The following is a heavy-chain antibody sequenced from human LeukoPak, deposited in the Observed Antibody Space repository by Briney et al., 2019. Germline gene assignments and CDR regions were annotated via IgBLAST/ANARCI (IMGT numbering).Heavy chain of an antibody. Sequence: ASVKVSCKASGVTFSSYGFNWVRQAPGQGLEWMGGIIPIFSTANYAQKFQGRVTITTDESTSTVYMELSSLRSEDTAVYYCARGAYCSSSSCYILSSRFDYWGQGTLVTVSS. J-gene: IGHJ4*02. CDR3: ARGAYCSSSSCYILSSRFDY. V-gene: IGHV1-69*05. CDR1: GVTFSSYG. D-gene: IGHD2-2*02. CDR2: IIPIFSTA.